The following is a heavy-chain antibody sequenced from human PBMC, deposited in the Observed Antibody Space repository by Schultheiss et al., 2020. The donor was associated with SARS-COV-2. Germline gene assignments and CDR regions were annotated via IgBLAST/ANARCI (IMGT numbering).Heavy chain of an antibody. CDR3: AKMGDIVVVPAAMRGQAPVDY. D-gene: IGHD2-2*01. J-gene: IGHJ4*02. Sequence: GGSLRLSCAASGFTFSSYAMSWVRQAPGKGLEWVSLISGSGGSTYYADSVKGRFTISRDNSKNTLYLQMNSLRAEDTAVYYCAKMGDIVVVPAAMRGQAPVDYWGQGTLVTVSS. CDR2: ISGSGGST. CDR1: GFTFSSYA. V-gene: IGHV3-23*01.